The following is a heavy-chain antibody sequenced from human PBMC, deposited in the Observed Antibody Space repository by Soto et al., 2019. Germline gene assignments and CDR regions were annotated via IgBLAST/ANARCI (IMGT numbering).Heavy chain of an antibody. V-gene: IGHV3-21*01. D-gene: IGHD2-15*01. CDR2: ISSSSSYI. CDR3: ARGYCSGGSCGGAPSWFDP. J-gene: IGHJ5*02. CDR1: GFTFSSYS. Sequence: EVQLVESGGGLVKPGGSLRLSCAASGFTFSSYSMNWVRQAPGKGLEWVSSISSSSSYIYYADSVKGRFTISRDNAKXXLXXQMNSLRAEDTAVYYCARGYCSGGSCGGAPSWFDPWGQGTLVTVSS.